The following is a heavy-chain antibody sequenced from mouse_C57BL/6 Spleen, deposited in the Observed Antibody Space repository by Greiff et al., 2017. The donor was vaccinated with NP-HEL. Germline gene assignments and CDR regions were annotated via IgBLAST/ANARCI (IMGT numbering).Heavy chain of an antibody. J-gene: IGHJ1*03. CDR3: ARESDGHWYFDV. V-gene: IGHV1-55*01. CDR1: GYTFTSYW. Sequence: QVQLQQSGAELVKPGASVKMSCKASGYTFTSYWITWVKQRPGQGLEWIGDIYPGSGSTNYNEKFKSKATLTVDTSSSTAYMQLSSLTSEDSAVYYCARESDGHWYFDVWGTGTTVTVSS. CDR2: IYPGSGST. D-gene: IGHD2-3*01.